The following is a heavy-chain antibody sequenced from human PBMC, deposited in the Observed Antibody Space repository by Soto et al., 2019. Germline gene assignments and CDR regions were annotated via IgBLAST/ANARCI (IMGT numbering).Heavy chain of an antibody. CDR3: AKVLCSSTSCYNIVATDYYFDY. V-gene: IGHV3-23*01. J-gene: IGHJ4*02. CDR1: GFTFSSYA. CDR2: ISGSGGST. D-gene: IGHD2-2*01. Sequence: GGSLRLSCAASGFTFSSYAMSWVRQAPGKGLEWVSAISGSGGSTYYADSVKGRFTISRDNSKNTLYLQMNSLRAEDTAVYYCAKVLCSSTSCYNIVATDYYFDYWGQGTLVTVSS.